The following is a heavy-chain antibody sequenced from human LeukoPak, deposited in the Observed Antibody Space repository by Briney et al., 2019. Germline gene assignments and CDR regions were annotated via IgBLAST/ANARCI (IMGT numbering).Heavy chain of an antibody. CDR3: VGGGIAVAGIPQLFDY. D-gene: IGHD6-19*01. V-gene: IGHV1-18*01. CDR1: GYTFTSYG. J-gene: IGHJ4*02. Sequence: GASVKVSCKASGYTFTSYGISWVRQAPGQGLEWMGWISAYNGNTNYAQKFQGRVTMTEDTSTDTAYMELSSLRSEDTAVYYCVGGGIAVAGIPQLFDYWGQGTLVTVSS. CDR2: ISAYNGNT.